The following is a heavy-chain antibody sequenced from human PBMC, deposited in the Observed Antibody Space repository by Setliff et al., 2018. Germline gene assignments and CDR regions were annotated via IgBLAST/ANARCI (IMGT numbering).Heavy chain of an antibody. J-gene: IGHJ4*02. D-gene: IGHD3-10*01. CDR1: GFTFSTYE. CDR2: ISSDGSTV. V-gene: IGHV3-48*03. CDR3: VMGSGDLGPN. Sequence: GGSLRLSCAASGFTFSTYEMNWVRQAPGKGLEWVSYISSDGSTVFYADSVMGRFTMSRDNAKNSLYLQMNSLRVEDTAVYYCVMGSGDLGPNWGQGTLVTVSS.